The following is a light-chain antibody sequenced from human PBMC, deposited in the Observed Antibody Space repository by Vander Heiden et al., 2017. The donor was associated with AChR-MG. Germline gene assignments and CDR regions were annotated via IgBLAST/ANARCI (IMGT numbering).Light chain of an antibody. CDR2: DAS. J-gene: IGKJ4*01. CDR3: QQYDNLPT. Sequence: IQMTQSPSSLSASVGDRVTITCQESQDISNYLNWYQQKPGKAPKLLIYDASNLETGVPSRFSGSGSGTDFTFTIRSLQPEDIATYYCQQYDNLPTFGGGTKVEIK. V-gene: IGKV1-33*01. CDR1: QDISNY.